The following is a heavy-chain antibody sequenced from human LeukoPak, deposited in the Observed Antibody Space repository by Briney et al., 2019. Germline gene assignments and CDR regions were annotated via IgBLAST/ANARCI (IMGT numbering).Heavy chain of an antibody. D-gene: IGHD3-16*01. CDR3: ARDGGHY. V-gene: IGHV1-2*02. CDR1: GYTLTAYY. CDR2: ITPNSGGT. J-gene: IGHJ4*02. Sequence: ASVKVSCKASGYTLTAYYVHWMRQAPGQGLEWMGWITPNSGGTEYAQKFQGRVTMTRDTSISTAYMELSGLRSDDTAVYYCARDGGHYWGQGTLVTVSS.